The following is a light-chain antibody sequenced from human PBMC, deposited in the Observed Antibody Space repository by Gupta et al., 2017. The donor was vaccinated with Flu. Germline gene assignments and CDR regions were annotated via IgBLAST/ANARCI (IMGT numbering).Light chain of an antibody. J-gene: IGLJ2*01. V-gene: IGLV2-14*01. CDR1: SSDVGGYNY. CDR3: NSYTSCPSLL. Sequence: SALTQPASVSGFPGSSKTISCTGTSSDVGGYNYVSWYQQHPGKAPNLMIYEVSKRPSWVSNRYSGSKSVVMSSLSFSGLQSQHQAAYYSNSYTSCPSLLFGGGTKLTVL. CDR2: EVS.